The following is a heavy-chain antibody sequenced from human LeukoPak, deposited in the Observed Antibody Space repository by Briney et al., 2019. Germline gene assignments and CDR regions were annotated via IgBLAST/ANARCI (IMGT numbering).Heavy chain of an antibody. Sequence: GSLRLSCAASGFTFSSYGMHWVRQAPGKGLEWVANIKQGGSERYYVDSVKGRFTISRDNAKNSLYLQMNSLRAEDTAVYYCASSNCSSTSCYDYWSQGTLVTVSS. CDR2: IKQGGSER. J-gene: IGHJ4*02. CDR3: ASSNCSSTSCYDY. CDR1: GFTFSSYG. D-gene: IGHD2-2*01. V-gene: IGHV3-7*01.